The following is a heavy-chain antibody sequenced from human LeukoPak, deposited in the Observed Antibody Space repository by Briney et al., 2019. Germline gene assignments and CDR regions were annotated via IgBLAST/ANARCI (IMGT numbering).Heavy chain of an antibody. Sequence: ASVXXXCXASGYTFTSYGISWVRQAPGQGXXXXXWIXAYNGNTNYAQKLQGRVTMTTDTSTSTAYMELRSLRSDDTAVYYCARDRDIVVVPAAPLEYWGQGTLVTVSS. V-gene: IGHV1-18*01. J-gene: IGHJ4*02. D-gene: IGHD2-2*01. CDR1: GYTFTSYG. CDR2: IXAYNGNT. CDR3: ARDRDIVVVPAAPLEY.